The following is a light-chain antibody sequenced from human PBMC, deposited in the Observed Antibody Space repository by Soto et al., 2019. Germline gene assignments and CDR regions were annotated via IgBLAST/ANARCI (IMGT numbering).Light chain of an antibody. CDR2: EVT. V-gene: IGLV2-8*01. J-gene: IGLJ1*01. CDR1: SSDFGGYDY. Sequence: QSVLTQPPSAAGSPGQSVTMSCTGTSSDFGGYDYVSWYQQHPGKAPKLMIYEVTIRPSGVSDRFSGSKSGNTASLTVSGLQAEDEADYYCSSYTGGNPSYVFGTGTKVTVL. CDR3: SSYTGGNPSYV.